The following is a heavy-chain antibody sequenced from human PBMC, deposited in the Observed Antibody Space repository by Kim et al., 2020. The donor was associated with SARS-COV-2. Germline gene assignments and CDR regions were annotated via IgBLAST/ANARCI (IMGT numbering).Heavy chain of an antibody. CDR3: ARQLYYYDSSGYPTGCSFDY. CDR1: GGSISSYY. Sequence: SETLSLTCTVSGGSISSYYWSWIRQPPGKGLEWIGYIYYSGSTNYNPSLKSRVTISVDTSKNQFSLKLSSVTAADTAVYYCARQLYYYDSSGYPTGCSFDYWVQGTLVTVSS. J-gene: IGHJ4*02. CDR2: IYYSGST. D-gene: IGHD3-22*01. V-gene: IGHV4-59*13.